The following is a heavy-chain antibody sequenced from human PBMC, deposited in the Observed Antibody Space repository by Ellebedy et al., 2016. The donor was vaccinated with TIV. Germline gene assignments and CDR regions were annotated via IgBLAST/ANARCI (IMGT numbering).Heavy chain of an antibody. D-gene: IGHD1-7*01. J-gene: IGHJ4*02. CDR3: AHRQNYSFDY. Sequence: SGPTLVKPTQTLTLTCTFSGFSLNTGGVAVGWIRQPPGTALEWLALIYGNDDKRYSPSLKSRLAITKDTSKNQVVLTMTNVDPVDTATYYCAHRQNYSFDYWGQGTLVTVSS. V-gene: IGHV2-5*01. CDR1: GFSLNTGGVA. CDR2: IYGNDDK.